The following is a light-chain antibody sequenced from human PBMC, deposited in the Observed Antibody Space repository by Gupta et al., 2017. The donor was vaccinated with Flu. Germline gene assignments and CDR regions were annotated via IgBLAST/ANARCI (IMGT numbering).Light chain of an antibody. CDR2: DAS. Sequence: EIVLTQSPATLSLSPGERATLSCRASQSVRRYLDWYQKKPGQAPRLLIYDASNRANGSTARFSGSGVGTDGNITINSLDPEDFEVYYCPQLINGHRSITFGQGTQVEIK. CDR3: PQLINGHRSIT. J-gene: IGKJ5*01. V-gene: IGKV3-11*01. CDR1: QSVRRY.